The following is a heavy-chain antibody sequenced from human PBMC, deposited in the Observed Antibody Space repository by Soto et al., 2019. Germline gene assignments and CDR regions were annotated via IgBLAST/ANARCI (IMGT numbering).Heavy chain of an antibody. CDR2: MSYDGNKK. CDR3: AKDRFFDSYYLDS. J-gene: IGHJ4*02. D-gene: IGHD3-9*01. V-gene: IGHV3-30-3*01. CDR1: GFTFSRYA. Sequence: GGSLRLSCAAPGFTFSRYAIHWVRQAPGKGLEWMAVMSYDGNKKHYADSVKGRFTISRDDSKNTLFLQMSSLRPEDAAIYYCAKDRFFDSYYLDSWGQGTLVTVSS.